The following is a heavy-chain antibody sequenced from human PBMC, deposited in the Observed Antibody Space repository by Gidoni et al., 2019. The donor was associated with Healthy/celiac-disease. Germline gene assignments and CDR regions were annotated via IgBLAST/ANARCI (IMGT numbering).Heavy chain of an antibody. Sequence: EVQLVESGGGLVQPGGSLRLSCAASGFTFSSYEMNWVSQAPGKGLGWVSYISSSGSTIYYADSVKGRFTISRDNAKNSLYLQMNSLRAEDTAVYYCARSKVLRYFPAFDYWGQGTLVTVSS. V-gene: IGHV3-48*03. CDR2: ISSSGSTI. J-gene: IGHJ4*02. D-gene: IGHD3-9*01. CDR1: GFTFSSYE. CDR3: ARSKVLRYFPAFDY.